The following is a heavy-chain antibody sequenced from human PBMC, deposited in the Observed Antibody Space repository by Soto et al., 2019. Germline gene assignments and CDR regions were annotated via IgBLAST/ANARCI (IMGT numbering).Heavy chain of an antibody. J-gene: IGHJ6*02. CDR3: ARGEGYCGSSHSYYYYYGMDV. CDR2: IIPIFGTA. D-gene: IGHD5-12*01. Sequence: QVQLVQSGAEVKKPGSSVKVSCKASGGTFSSYAISWVRQAPGQGLEWMGGIIPIFGTANYAQKFQGRVTITADKCTSTAYMELSSLRSEDTAVYYCARGEGYCGSSHSYYYYYGMDVWGQGTTVTVSS. CDR1: GGTFSSYA. V-gene: IGHV1-69*06.